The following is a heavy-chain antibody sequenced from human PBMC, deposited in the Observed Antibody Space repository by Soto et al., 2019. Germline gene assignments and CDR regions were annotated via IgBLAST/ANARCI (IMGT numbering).Heavy chain of an antibody. Sequence: TSETLSLTCAVYGGSFSGYYWSWIRQPPGKGLEWIGEINHSGSTNYNPSLKSRVTISVDTSKNQFSLKLSSVTAADTAVYYCARAVFAFNYYYGMDVWGQGTTVTVSS. V-gene: IGHV4-34*01. CDR3: ARAVFAFNYYYGMDV. CDR1: GGSFSGYY. J-gene: IGHJ6*02. CDR2: INHSGST.